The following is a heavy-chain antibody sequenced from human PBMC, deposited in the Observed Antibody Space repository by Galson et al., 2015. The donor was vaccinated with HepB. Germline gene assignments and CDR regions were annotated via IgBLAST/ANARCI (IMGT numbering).Heavy chain of an antibody. V-gene: IGHV1-3*01. Sequence: SVKVSCKASGYTFTSYAMRWVRQAPGQRLEWMGWITAGNGTTKYAQKFQGRVTITRDTSSSTAYMELSSLRSEDTVVYYCARDQEYGMDVWGQGTMVTVSS. CDR1: GYTFTSYA. J-gene: IGHJ6*02. CDR3: ARDQEYGMDV. CDR2: ITAGNGTT.